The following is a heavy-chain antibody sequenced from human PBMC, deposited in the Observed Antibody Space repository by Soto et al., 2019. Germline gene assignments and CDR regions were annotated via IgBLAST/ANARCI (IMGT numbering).Heavy chain of an antibody. CDR1: GFTFGSHA. J-gene: IGHJ4*02. Sequence: EVQLLESGGGLLQLGGSLRLSCAASGFTFGSHAMNWVRQAPGKGLEWVSVISGSGGSTYYADSVKGRFTISRVNSKNTLYLQMNSLRAEDTAVYYCARRSSSWYFDYWGQGTLVTVSS. CDR3: ARRSSSWYFDY. D-gene: IGHD6-13*01. CDR2: ISGSGGST. V-gene: IGHV3-23*01.